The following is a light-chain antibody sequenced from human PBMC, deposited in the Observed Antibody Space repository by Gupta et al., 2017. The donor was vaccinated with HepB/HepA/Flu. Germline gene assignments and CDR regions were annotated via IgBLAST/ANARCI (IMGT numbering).Light chain of an antibody. J-gene: IGKJ4*01. V-gene: IGKV2-28*01. Sequence: DIVMTQFQLSLPVTPGEPASISCRSSQSLLNSNGYHYLDWYVQKPGQSPQLLISVVALRASGVPDRFSGSGSGTDFTLTISRVEAEDVGVYYCMQGLHPPRTFGGGTKVEIK. CDR2: VVA. CDR3: MQGLHPPRT. CDR1: QSLLNSNGYHY.